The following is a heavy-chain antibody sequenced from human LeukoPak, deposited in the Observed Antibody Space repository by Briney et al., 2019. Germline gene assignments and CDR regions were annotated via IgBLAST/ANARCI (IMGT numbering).Heavy chain of an antibody. CDR3: ARDLEWHYCDC. CDR1: GLTFSSYG. J-gene: IGHJ4*02. V-gene: IGHV3-33*01. CDR2: IWYDGSNK. D-gene: IGHD1-1*01. Sequence: GGSLRLSCAASGLTFSSYGMHWVRQAPGKGLEWVAVIWYDGSNKYYADSVKGRFTISRDNSKNTLYLQMNSLRAEDTAVCYCARDLEWHYCDCWGQGTLVTVSS.